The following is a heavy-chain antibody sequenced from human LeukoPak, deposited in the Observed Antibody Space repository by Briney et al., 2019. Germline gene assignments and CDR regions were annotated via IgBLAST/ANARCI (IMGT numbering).Heavy chain of an antibody. D-gene: IGHD5-24*01. CDR3: APGGGYNYLGVY. J-gene: IGHJ4*02. V-gene: IGHV3-21*01. Sequence: GGFLRLSCAASGFTFSSYSMNWVRQAPGKGLEWVSSISSSSSYIYYADSVKGRFTISRDNAKNSLYLQMNSLRAEDTAVYYCAPGGGYNYLGVYWGQGTLVTVSS. CDR2: ISSSSSYI. CDR1: GFTFSSYS.